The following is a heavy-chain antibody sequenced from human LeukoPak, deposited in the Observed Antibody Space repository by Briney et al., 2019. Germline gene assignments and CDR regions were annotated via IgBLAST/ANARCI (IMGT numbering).Heavy chain of an antibody. CDR2: IKQDGSEK. V-gene: IGHV3-7*01. D-gene: IGHD3-22*01. CDR1: GFTFGSYW. Sequence: SGGSLRLSCAASGFTFGSYWMSWVRQAPGKGLEWVANIKQDGSEKYYVDSVKGRFTISRDNAKNSLYLQMNSLRTEDTAVYYCARDRGPYDYHSSGYYDNWGQGTLVTVSS. CDR3: ARDRGPYDYHSSGYYDN. J-gene: IGHJ4*02.